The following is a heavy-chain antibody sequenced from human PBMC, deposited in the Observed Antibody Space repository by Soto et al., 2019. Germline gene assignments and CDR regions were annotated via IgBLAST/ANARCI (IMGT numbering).Heavy chain of an antibody. Sequence: GEALKLSCTGSGYSFTSYWIGWVRQMPGKGLEWMGIIYPGDSDTRYSPSFQGQVTISADKSISTAYLQWSSLKASDTATYYCARPPYSSGWYADYWGQGTLVTVSS. CDR2: IYPGDSDT. CDR3: ARPPYSSGWYADY. J-gene: IGHJ4*02. V-gene: IGHV5-51*01. D-gene: IGHD6-19*01. CDR1: GYSFTSYW.